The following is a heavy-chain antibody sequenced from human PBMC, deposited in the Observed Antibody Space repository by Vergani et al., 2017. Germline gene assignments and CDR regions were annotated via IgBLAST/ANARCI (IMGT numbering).Heavy chain of an antibody. J-gene: IGHJ4*02. CDR2: IWYDGSNK. D-gene: IGHD3-22*01. Sequence: QVQLVESGGGVVQPGRSLRLSCAASGFTFSSYGMHWVRQAPGKGLEWVAVIWYDGSNKYYADSVKGRFTISRDNSKNTLYLQMNSLRAEDTAVYYCAREWYYYDSSGYYYYFDYWGQGTLVTVSS. V-gene: IGHV3-33*01. CDR3: AREWYYYDSSGYYYYFDY. CDR1: GFTFSSYG.